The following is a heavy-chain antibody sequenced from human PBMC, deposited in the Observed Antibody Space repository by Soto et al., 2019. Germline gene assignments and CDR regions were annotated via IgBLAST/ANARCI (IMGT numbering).Heavy chain of an antibody. V-gene: IGHV1-8*01. CDR2: MYPNNGQT. Sequence: SVKVSCKDSGDTISNFDFNWVRQATGQGPEWMGWMYPNNGQTAYARTFQGRVTMTWNSSTSTAYMELSSLTSEDTAVYYCATMIRGLIHWLDPWGQGTLVTVSS. CDR3: ATMIRGLIHWLDP. J-gene: IGHJ5*02. CDR1: GDTISNFD. D-gene: IGHD3-16*01.